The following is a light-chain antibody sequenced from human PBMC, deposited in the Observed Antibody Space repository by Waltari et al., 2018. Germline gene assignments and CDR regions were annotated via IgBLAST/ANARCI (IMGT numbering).Light chain of an antibody. CDR3: QHYVRLPAT. CDR1: QSVSRS. CDR2: GAS. Sequence: IVLTQSPGTLSLSPGERATLSCRASQSVSRSLAWYQQKPGQAPKLLIYGASTRATGIPDRFTGSGYGTVFSLTISSLEPEDFAIYFCQHYVRLPATFGQGTKVEIK. J-gene: IGKJ1*01. V-gene: IGKV3-20*01.